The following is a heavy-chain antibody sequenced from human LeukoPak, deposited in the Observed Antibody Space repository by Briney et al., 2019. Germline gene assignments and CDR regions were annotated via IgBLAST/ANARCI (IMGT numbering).Heavy chain of an antibody. V-gene: IGHV4-34*01. D-gene: IGHD3-3*01. CDR2: INHSGST. CDR3: ARLREIPVFGVVTKSTSYFDY. Sequence: SETLSLTCAVYGGSFSGYYWSWIRQPPGKGLEWIGEINHSGSTNYNPSLKSRVTISVDTSKNQFSLKPSSVTAADTAVYYCARLREIPVFGVVTKSTSYFDYWGQGTLVTVSS. CDR1: GGSFSGYY. J-gene: IGHJ4*02.